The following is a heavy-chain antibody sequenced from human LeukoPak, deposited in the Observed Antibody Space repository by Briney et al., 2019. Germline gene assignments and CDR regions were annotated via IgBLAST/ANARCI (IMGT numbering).Heavy chain of an antibody. Sequence: GRSLRLSCAASGFTFSSYGMHWVRQAPGRGLERVAVISYDGSNKYYADSVKGRFTISRDNSKNTLYLQMNSLRAEDTAVYYCARDGYGLDTAMVSTIFDYWGQGTLVTVSS. CDR1: GFTFSSYG. V-gene: IGHV3-30*19. CDR3: ARDGYGLDTAMVSTIFDY. D-gene: IGHD5-18*01. CDR2: ISYDGSNK. J-gene: IGHJ4*02.